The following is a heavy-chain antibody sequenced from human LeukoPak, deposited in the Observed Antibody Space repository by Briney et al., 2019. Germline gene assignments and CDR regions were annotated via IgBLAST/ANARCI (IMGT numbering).Heavy chain of an antibody. J-gene: IGHJ5*02. V-gene: IGHV4-59*01. Sequence: SETLSLTCTVSGGSISSYYWSWIRQPPGKGLEWIGYIYYSGSTNYNPSLKSRVTISVDTSKDQFSLKLSSVTAADTAVYYCARGDIVVVPAAMMAWGAWFDPWGQGTPVTVSS. CDR2: IYYSGST. CDR3: ARGDIVVVPAAMMAWGAWFDP. D-gene: IGHD2-2*01. CDR1: GGSISSYY.